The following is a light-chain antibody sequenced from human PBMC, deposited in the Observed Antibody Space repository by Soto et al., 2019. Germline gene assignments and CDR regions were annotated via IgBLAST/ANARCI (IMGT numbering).Light chain of an antibody. Sequence: DIQMTQSPSSLSASVGDRVTITCRASQRSDNYLNWYQQKPGKAPNLVIYAVASLQGGVPSRFSGSASGTDFTLTISSLQPEDFAIYYCQQTYDTPTTFGHGTKLEI. CDR3: QQTYDTPTT. CDR2: AVA. J-gene: IGKJ2*01. V-gene: IGKV1-39*01. CDR1: QRSDNY.